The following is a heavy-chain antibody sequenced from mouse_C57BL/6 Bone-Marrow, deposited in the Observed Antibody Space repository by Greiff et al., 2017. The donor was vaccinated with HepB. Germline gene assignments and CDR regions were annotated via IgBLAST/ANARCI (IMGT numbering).Heavy chain of an antibody. D-gene: IGHD1-1*01. CDR1: GYTFTDYE. CDR2: IDPETGGT. V-gene: IGHV1-15*01. Sequence: VQLQQSGAELVRPGASVTLSCKASGYTFTDYEMHWVKQTHVHGLEWIGAIDPETGGTAYNQKFKGKAILTADKSSSTAYMELRNLTSEDSAVYYCTREITTVVLDYWGQGTTLTVSS. J-gene: IGHJ2*01. CDR3: TREITTVVLDY.